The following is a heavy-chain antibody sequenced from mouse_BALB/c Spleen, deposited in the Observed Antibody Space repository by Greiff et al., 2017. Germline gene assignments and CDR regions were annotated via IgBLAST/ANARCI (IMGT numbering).Heavy chain of an antibody. CDR3: ARDGNYPSWFAY. Sequence: VQLQQSGAELVKPGASVKLSCTASGFNIKDTYMHWVKQRPEQGLEWIGRIDPANGNTKYDPKFQGKATITADTSSNTAYLQLCSLTSEDTAVYYCARDGNYPSWFAYWGQGTLVTVSA. V-gene: IGHV14-3*02. J-gene: IGHJ3*01. CDR2: IDPANGNT. D-gene: IGHD2-1*01. CDR1: GFNIKDTY.